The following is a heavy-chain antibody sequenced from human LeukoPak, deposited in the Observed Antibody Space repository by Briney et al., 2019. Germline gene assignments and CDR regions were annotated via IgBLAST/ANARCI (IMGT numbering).Heavy chain of an antibody. CDR1: GFTFDDYA. CDR3: AKDSGSSYYYYMDV. V-gene: IGHV3-9*01. D-gene: IGHD1-26*01. J-gene: IGHJ6*03. CDR2: ISWNSGSI. Sequence: GGSLRLSCAASGFTFDDYAMPWVRQAPGKGLEWVSGISWNSGSIGYADSVKGRFTISRDNAKNSLYLQMNSLRAEDTALYYCAKDSGSSYYYYMDVWGKGTTVTVSS.